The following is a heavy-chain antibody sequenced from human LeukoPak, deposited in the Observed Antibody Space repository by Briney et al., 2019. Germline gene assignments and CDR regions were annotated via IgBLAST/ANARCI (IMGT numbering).Heavy chain of an antibody. Sequence: PGRSLRLSCAASGFTFSSYTMHWVRQAPGKGLDWVAVISYDGTNKYYADSVKGRFTISRDNSKTTLYLQMNSLRAEDTAVYYCARGAVAATDYWGQGTLVTVSS. D-gene: IGHD6-19*01. J-gene: IGHJ4*02. CDR2: ISYDGTNK. CDR3: ARGAVAATDY. CDR1: GFTFSSYT. V-gene: IGHV3-30-3*01.